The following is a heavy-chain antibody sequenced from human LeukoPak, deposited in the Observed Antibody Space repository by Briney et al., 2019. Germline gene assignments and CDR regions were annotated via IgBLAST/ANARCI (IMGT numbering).Heavy chain of an antibody. CDR1: GGSISSHY. Sequence: SETLSLTCTVSGGSISSHYWSWSRQPPGKGLEWIGYLYYSGSTNYNPSLKSRVTISVDTSKNQFSLKLTSVTAADTAMYYCTRDTYDFWSGYRAFDIWGQGTMVTVSS. J-gene: IGHJ3*02. CDR3: TRDTYDFWSGYRAFDI. D-gene: IGHD3-3*01. CDR2: LYYSGST. V-gene: IGHV4-59*11.